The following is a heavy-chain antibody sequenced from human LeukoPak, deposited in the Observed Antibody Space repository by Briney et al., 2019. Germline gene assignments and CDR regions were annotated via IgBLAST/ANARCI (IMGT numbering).Heavy chain of an antibody. CDR1: GFIFSSYA. Sequence: GGSLRLSCAASGFIFSSYAMNWVRQAPGKGLEWVSSISGLSNYIYYADSVKGRFTISRDNAKNSLYLQMNSLRAEDTAVYYCARESSEYYGSGSFSYWGQGTLVTVSS. CDR3: ARESSEYYGSGSFSY. D-gene: IGHD3-10*01. J-gene: IGHJ4*02. V-gene: IGHV3-21*01. CDR2: ISGLSNYI.